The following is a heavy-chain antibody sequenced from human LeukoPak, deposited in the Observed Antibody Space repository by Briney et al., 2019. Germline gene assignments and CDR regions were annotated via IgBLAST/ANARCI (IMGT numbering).Heavy chain of an antibody. D-gene: IGHD6-19*01. V-gene: IGHV4-4*02. CDR2: IYHSGST. CDR1: GDSISSSNW. Sequence: PSGTLSLTCAVSGDSISSSNWWTWVRPPPGKGLEWIGEIYHSGSTNYNPSLKSRVTMSLDKSKNQFSLRLTSVTTADTAVYYCARLSSSGWYTFDYWGQGTLVTVSS. CDR3: ARLSSSGWYTFDY. J-gene: IGHJ4*02.